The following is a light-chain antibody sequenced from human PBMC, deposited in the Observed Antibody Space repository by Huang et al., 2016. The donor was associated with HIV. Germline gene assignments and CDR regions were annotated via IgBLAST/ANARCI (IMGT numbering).Light chain of an antibody. CDR3: QQYNNWPRT. V-gene: IGKV3-15*01. J-gene: IGKJ1*01. Sequence: EIVMTQSPATLSVSPGERATLSCRASQSVSSNFAWYQQKPGQAPRLLIYAASTRATGSPARFSGSGSGTEFTLTISSLQSEDFAVYYCQQYNNWPRTFGQGTKVEIK. CDR2: AAS. CDR1: QSVSSN.